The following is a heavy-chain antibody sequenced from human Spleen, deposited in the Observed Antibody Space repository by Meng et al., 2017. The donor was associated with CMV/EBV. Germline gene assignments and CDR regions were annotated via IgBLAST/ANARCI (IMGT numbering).Heavy chain of an antibody. J-gene: IGHJ3*02. V-gene: IGHV3-20*01. Sequence: GGSLRLSCATSGFTFDDYGMSWVRQAPGKGLEWVSGINWNGGSTGYADSVKGRFTISRDNAKNSLYLQMNSLRAEDTAVYHCARVEILRYFDWLWGAFDIWGQGTMVTVSS. CDR3: ARVEILRYFDWLWGAFDI. D-gene: IGHD3-9*01. CDR2: INWNGGST. CDR1: GFTFDDYG.